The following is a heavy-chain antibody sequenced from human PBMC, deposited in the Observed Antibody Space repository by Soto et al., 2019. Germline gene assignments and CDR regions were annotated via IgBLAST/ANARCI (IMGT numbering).Heavy chain of an antibody. J-gene: IGHJ5*02. V-gene: IGHV6-1*01. CDR2: TYYRSTRWYN. CDR3: AGTTPPGWYNRDVWKKGPGVPVP. Sequence: SQTLSLTCAISGDSVSSNSAAWNWIRQSPSRGLEWLGRTYYRSTRWYNDYAVSVKSRITVNPDTSKNQFSLHLNSVTPEDTAVFLGAGTTPPGWYNRDVWKKGPGVPVPWG. D-gene: IGHD1-1*01. CDR1: GDSVSSNSAA.